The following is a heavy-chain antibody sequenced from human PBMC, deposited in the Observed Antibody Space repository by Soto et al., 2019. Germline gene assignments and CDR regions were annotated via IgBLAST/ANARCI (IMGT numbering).Heavy chain of an antibody. CDR2: IIPIFGTA. CDR1: GGTFSSYA. V-gene: IGHV1-69*13. D-gene: IGHD3-16*02. CDR3: ASYVWGSYREFDY. J-gene: IGHJ4*02. Sequence: SVKVSCKASGGTFSSYAISWVRQAPGQGLEWMGGIIPIFGTANYAQKFQGRVTITADESTSTAYMELSSLRSEDTAVYYCASYVWGSYREFDYWGQGTLVTVSS.